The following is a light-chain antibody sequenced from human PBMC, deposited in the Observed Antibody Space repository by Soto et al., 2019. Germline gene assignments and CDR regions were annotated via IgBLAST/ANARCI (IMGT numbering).Light chain of an antibody. J-gene: IGLJ3*02. Sequence: SYELTQPPSVSVSPGQTATITCGGNNFGSQSGHWYQQKPGQAPVLVMFYDRVRPSGIPDRFSGSNSGNTATLTISRVEAGDEADYYCQVWDNSVDHLGVFGGGTKLTVL. CDR3: QVWDNSVDHLGV. CDR1: NFGSQS. V-gene: IGLV3-21*01. CDR2: YDR.